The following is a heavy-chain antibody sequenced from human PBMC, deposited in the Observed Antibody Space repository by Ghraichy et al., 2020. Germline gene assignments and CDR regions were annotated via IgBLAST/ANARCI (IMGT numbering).Heavy chain of an antibody. CDR3: VKDICGGEFFDF. J-gene: IGHJ4*02. CDR1: GFTVSSKY. V-gene: IGHV3-53*01. Sequence: GGSLRLSCVASGFTVSSKYMSWVSQTPGRGLEWVSVLYSGGAAYYADSVRGRFTISRDNSENTLYLQMNSLRAGDTAVYYCVKDICGGEFFDFWSQGTLVNVSA. CDR2: LYSGGAA. D-gene: IGHD2-21*01.